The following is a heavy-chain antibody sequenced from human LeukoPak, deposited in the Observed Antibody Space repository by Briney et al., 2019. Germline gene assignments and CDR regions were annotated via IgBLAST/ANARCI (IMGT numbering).Heavy chain of an antibody. V-gene: IGHV1-18*01. CDR3: AKPRPADTTVTCLDY. Sequence: ASVKVSCKTYGYTFTSHGISWVRQAPGQGLEWMGWISAFNGETHYAQNLQGRVTMTTDTSTSTAYMELRSLRSDDTAVYYCAKPRPADTTVTCLDYWGQGTLVTVSS. D-gene: IGHD4-17*01. CDR2: ISAFNGET. CDR1: GYTFTSHG. J-gene: IGHJ4*02.